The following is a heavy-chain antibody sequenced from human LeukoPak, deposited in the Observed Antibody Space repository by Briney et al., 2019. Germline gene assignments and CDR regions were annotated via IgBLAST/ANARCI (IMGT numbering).Heavy chain of an antibody. CDR3: TRDMGNWVIDY. Sequence: SETLSLTCSVSGDSISRSGYYWGWIRQPPGQGLEWLLTIDYSGNTYYNPSLRSRVTISIDTSKNHFSLKVNSVTAADTAVYYRTRDMGNWVIDYWGQGTLVTVSS. CDR2: IDYSGNT. V-gene: IGHV4-39*02. J-gene: IGHJ4*02. D-gene: IGHD7-27*01. CDR1: GDSISRSGYY.